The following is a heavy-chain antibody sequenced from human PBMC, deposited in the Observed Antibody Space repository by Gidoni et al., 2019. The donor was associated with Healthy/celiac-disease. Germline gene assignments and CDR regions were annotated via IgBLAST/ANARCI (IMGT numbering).Heavy chain of an antibody. CDR1: GFTFSRYG. Sequence: QVQLLESGGGVVQPGRSLRLSCSASGFTFSRYGMHWVRQAPGQGLEWVAVISYDGSNKYYADSVKGRFTISRDNSKNTLYLQMNSLRAEDTAVYYCAKDLSDYDDDFGYMDVWGKGTTVTVSS. CDR3: AKDLSDYDDDFGYMDV. D-gene: IGHD4-17*01. V-gene: IGHV3-30*18. J-gene: IGHJ6*03. CDR2: ISYDGSNK.